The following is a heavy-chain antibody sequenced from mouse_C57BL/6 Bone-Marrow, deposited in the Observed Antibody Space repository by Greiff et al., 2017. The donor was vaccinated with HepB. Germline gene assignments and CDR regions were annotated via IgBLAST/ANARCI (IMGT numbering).Heavy chain of an antibody. Sequence: QVQLKQSGAELAKPGASVKLSCKASGYTFTSYWMPWVKQRPGQGLEWIGYINPSSGYTKYNQKFKDKATLTADKSSSTAYMQLRSLTYADAAVYYCARNPPYYRLRGWYFDVWGTGTTVTVSS. V-gene: IGHV1-7*01. CDR3: ARNPPYYRLRGWYFDV. CDR2: INPSSGYT. CDR1: GYTFTSYW. J-gene: IGHJ1*03. D-gene: IGHD2-12*01.